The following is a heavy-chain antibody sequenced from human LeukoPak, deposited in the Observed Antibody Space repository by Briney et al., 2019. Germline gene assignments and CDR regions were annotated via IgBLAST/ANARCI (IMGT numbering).Heavy chain of an antibody. Sequence: GRSLRLSCAASGFTFSSYSMNWVRQAPGKGLEWVSSISSSSSYIYYADSVKGRFTISRDNAKNSLFLQMNSLRAEDTALYYCARDRSYGFDYWGQGTLVTVSS. CDR1: GFTFSSYS. J-gene: IGHJ4*02. D-gene: IGHD5-18*01. CDR2: ISSSSSYI. V-gene: IGHV3-21*01. CDR3: ARDRSYGFDY.